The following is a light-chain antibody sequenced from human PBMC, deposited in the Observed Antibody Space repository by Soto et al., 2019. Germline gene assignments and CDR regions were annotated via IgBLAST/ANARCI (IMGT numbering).Light chain of an antibody. Sequence: VMTQSRATLSVSPGERATLSCRASQSLRSSLAWYQQKPGQAPRLLIYGASTRATGIPARFSGSGSGTEFTLTISSLQSEDFAVYYCQQFRNWPWTFGQGTKVDIK. J-gene: IGKJ1*01. CDR2: GAS. CDR3: QQFRNWPWT. V-gene: IGKV3-15*01. CDR1: QSLRSS.